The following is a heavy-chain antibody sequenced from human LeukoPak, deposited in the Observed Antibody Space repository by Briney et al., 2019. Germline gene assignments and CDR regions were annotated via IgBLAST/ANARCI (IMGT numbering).Heavy chain of an antibody. Sequence: GGSLRLSCAASGFTFSSYWMHWVRQAPGKGLMWVSRINSDGSITNYADSVKGRFTISRDNAKNTLYLQMNSLRAEDTAVYYCARVRATFSPHFDNWGQGTPVTVSS. D-gene: IGHD5-12*01. CDR3: ARVRATFSPHFDN. CDR1: GFTFSSYW. CDR2: INSDGSIT. V-gene: IGHV3-74*01. J-gene: IGHJ4*02.